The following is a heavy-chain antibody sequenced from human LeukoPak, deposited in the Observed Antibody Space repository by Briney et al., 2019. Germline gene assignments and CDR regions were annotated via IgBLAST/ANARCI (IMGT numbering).Heavy chain of an antibody. CDR3: ASPTLGPIRTSHNYYMEV. CDR2: IYYSGST. J-gene: IGHJ6*03. D-gene: IGHD1-7*01. Sequence: SETLSLTCTVSGGSLSSTSYYWGWIRQPPGKGLESIGSIYYSGSTYYNPSLKSQVTISVDTSKNQFSLKLTSLTAADTAVLYCASPTLGPIRTSHNYYMEVWGKRATVSASS. V-gene: IGHV4-39*01. CDR1: GGSLSSTSYY.